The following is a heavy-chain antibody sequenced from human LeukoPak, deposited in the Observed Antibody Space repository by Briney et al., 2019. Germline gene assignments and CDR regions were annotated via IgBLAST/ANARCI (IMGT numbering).Heavy chain of an antibody. CDR1: GFTFSSYS. J-gene: IGHJ4*02. Sequence: PGGSLRLSCAASGFTFSSYSMNWVRPAPGKGLEWISYIDTSSNYIYYTDSVKGRFTISRDNAKNSLYLQMNSLRAEDTALYYCARVAGRLYGLDYWGQGTLVTVSS. CDR2: IDTSSNYI. D-gene: IGHD2-2*02. CDR3: ARVAGRLYGLDY. V-gene: IGHV3-21*05.